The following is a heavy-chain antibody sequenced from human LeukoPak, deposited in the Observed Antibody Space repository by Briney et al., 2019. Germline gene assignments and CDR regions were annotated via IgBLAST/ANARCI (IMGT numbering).Heavy chain of an antibody. V-gene: IGHV1-8*01. CDR2: MNPNSGNT. CDR1: GYTFTSYD. CDR3: AVGYSYGYVFDY. D-gene: IGHD5-18*01. Sequence: ASVKVSCKASGYTFTSYDINWVRQATGQGLEWMGWMNPNSGNTGYAQKFQGRVTMARNTSISTAYMELSSLRSEDTAVYYCAVGYSYGYVFDYWGQGTLVTVSS. J-gene: IGHJ4*02.